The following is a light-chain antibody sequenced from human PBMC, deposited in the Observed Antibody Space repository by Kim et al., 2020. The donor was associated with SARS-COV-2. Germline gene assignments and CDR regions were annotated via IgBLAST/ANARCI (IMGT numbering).Light chain of an antibody. J-gene: IGKJ5*01. CDR1: QSLLHSNGYNY. CDR3: MQALQTSFT. Sequence: PASISCRSSQSLLHSNGYNYLDWYLQKPGQSPQLLIYLGSNRASGVPDRFSGSGSGTDFTLKISRVEAEDVGVYYCMQALQTSFTFGQGTRLDIK. V-gene: IGKV2-28*01. CDR2: LGS.